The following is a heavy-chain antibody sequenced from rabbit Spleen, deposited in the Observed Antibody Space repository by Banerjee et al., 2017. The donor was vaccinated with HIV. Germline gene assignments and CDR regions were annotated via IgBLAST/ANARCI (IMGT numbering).Heavy chain of an antibody. CDR1: GFSFSEKEV. V-gene: IGHV1S40*01. CDR2: INTITGKT. J-gene: IGHJ3*01. Sequence: QSLEESGGGLVKPEGSLTLTCKASGFSFSEKEVMCWVRQAPGKGLEWIGCINTITGKTVYATWAKGRFTISRASSTTVFLQMTSLTAADTATYFCARDLPDIIGWNFGFWGQGTLVTVS. CDR3: ARDLPDIIGWNFGF. D-gene: IGHD1-1*01.